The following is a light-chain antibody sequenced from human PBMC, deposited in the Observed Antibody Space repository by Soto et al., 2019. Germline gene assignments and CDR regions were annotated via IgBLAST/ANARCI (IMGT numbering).Light chain of an antibody. Sequence: QSVLTQPPSASGTPGQRGTISCSGGSSNIGTNAVNWYQQLPGTAPKLLIYNNNQRPSGVPDRFSGSKSGTSASLAISGFQSEDEADYYCAAWDDSLNGYVFGTVTKVTVL. CDR3: AAWDDSLNGYV. CDR1: SSNIGTNA. V-gene: IGLV1-44*01. CDR2: NNN. J-gene: IGLJ1*01.